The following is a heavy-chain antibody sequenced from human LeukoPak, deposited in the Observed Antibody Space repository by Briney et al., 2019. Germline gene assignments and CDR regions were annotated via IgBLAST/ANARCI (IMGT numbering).Heavy chain of an antibody. V-gene: IGHV4-34*01. CDR3: ARGPRFPYDSSGYLFDY. Sequence: KPSETLSLTCAVYGGSFSGYYWSWIRQPPGKGLEWIGEINHSGSTNYNPSLKSRVTISVDTSKNQFSLKLSSVTAADTAVYYCARGPRFPYDSSGYLFDYWGQGTLVTVSS. CDR2: INHSGST. CDR1: GGSFSGYY. J-gene: IGHJ4*02. D-gene: IGHD3-22*01.